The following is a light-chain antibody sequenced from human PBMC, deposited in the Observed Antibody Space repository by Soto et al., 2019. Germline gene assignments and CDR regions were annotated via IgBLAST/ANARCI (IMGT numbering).Light chain of an antibody. CDR1: QTISDY. Sequence: ESQMTQSPPSLSASVGDRVTITCRASQTISDYLHWYQQKPGKAPTLLIYGSSSLQTGVPPRFSSSGSVTEFTLTISSLQPEDFGTYYCQQTYDALVSFGGGTKVDIK. V-gene: IGKV1-39*01. CDR3: QQTYDALVS. J-gene: IGKJ4*01. CDR2: GSS.